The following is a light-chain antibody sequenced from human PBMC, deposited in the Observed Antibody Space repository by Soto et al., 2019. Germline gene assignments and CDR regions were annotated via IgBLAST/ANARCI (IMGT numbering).Light chain of an antibody. V-gene: IGKV3-20*01. CDR3: QQYGSSPPWT. J-gene: IGKJ1*01. CDR2: GAS. Sequence: EIVLTQSPVTLSLSPGERATLSCRASQSVSSSYLAWYQQKPGQAPRLLIYGASSRATGIPDRFSGSVSGTGFTLTISRLEPEDFAVYYCQQYGSSPPWTFGQGTKVDI. CDR1: QSVSSSY.